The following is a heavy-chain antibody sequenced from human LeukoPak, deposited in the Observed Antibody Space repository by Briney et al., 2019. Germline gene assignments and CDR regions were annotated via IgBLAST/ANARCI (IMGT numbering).Heavy chain of an antibody. CDR1: GFTFDDYA. CDR2: ISWNSGSI. V-gene: IGHV3-9*01. CDR3: ATTVQWPMDY. J-gene: IGHJ4*02. Sequence: GGSLRLSCAASGFTFDDYAMHWVRQAPGKGLEWVSGISWNSGSIGYADSVKGRFTISRDNAKNSLYLQMNSLRAEDTAVYYCATTVQWPMDYWGQGTLVTVSS. D-gene: IGHD6-19*01.